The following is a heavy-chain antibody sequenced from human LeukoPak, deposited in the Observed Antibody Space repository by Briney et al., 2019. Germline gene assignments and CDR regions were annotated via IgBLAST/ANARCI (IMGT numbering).Heavy chain of an antibody. CDR3: ARDESRYYYDSSGYYPPHFDY. CDR1: GGTFSSYA. J-gene: IGHJ4*02. Sequence: GASVKVSCKASGGTFSSYAISWVRQAPGQGLEWMRGIIPIFGTANYAQKFQGRVTITADESTSTAYMELSSLRSEDTAVYYCARDESRYYYDSSGYYPPHFDYWGQGTLVTVSS. CDR2: IIPIFGTA. D-gene: IGHD3-22*01. V-gene: IGHV1-69*13.